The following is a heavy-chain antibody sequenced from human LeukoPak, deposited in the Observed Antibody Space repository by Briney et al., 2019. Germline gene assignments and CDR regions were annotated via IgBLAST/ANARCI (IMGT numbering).Heavy chain of an antibody. Sequence: PSETLSLTCIVSGGSIRSIDYHWGWIRQAPGKGLEFIGNVFHSGSTHYNPSLKTRVSIAVDTSNNQFSLELRSLSAADTAVYFCARPRWGGNGPCAWYFDLWGPGTLVTVSS. CDR2: VFHSGST. CDR3: ARPRWGGNGPCAWYFDL. V-gene: IGHV4-39*01. D-gene: IGHD2-8*01. CDR1: GGSIRSIDYH. J-gene: IGHJ2*01.